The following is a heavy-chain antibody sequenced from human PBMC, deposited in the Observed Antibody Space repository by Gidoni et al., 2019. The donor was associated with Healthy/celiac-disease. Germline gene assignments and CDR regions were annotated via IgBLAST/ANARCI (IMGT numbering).Heavy chain of an antibody. CDR2: ISSSSSYI. CDR3: ARDPGFGGSHFVY. D-gene: IGHD3-3*01. CDR1: GFTFSSYS. Sequence: EVQLVESGGGLDKPGGSLRLYCAASGFTFSSYSMHWVRQAPGKGLEWVSSISSSSSYIYYADSVKGRFTISRDNSKNSLYLQLNSLRAEDTAVYYCARDPGFGGSHFVYWGQGTLVTVSS. V-gene: IGHV3-21*01. J-gene: IGHJ4*02.